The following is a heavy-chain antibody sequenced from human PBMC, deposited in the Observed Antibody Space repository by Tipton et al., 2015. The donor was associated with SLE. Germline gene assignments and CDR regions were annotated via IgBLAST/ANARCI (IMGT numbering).Heavy chain of an antibody. CDR2: VFRGGST. V-gene: IGHV4-34*12. CDR1: GDSLSGQY. CDR3: ARTLDALDI. J-gene: IGHJ3*02. Sequence: GLVKPSETLSLTCSVYGDSLSGQYWSWIRQPPGKGLEWIGEVFRGGSTNYSPSLESRVTITVDMSKNQFSLKLTAVTAADTAVYYCARTLDALDIWGQGTMVTVSS.